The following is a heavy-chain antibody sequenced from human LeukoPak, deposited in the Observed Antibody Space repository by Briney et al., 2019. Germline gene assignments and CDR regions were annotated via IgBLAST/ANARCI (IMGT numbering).Heavy chain of an antibody. J-gene: IGHJ4*02. D-gene: IGHD3-22*01. CDR2: IYYTGST. CDR1: GGSISSYY. CDR3: ARFTTFYYDGSTYSSPYYFDY. V-gene: IGHV4-59*01. Sequence: ASETLSLTCTVSGGSISSYYWSWIRQPPGKGLEWIGYIYYTGSTNYNPSLKSRVTISADTSKNQFSLKLSSVTAADTAVYYCARFTTFYYDGSTYSSPYYFDYWGQGTLVTVSS.